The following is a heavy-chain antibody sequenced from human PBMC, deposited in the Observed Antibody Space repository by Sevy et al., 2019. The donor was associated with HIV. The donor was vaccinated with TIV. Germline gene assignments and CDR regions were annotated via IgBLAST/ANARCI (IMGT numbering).Heavy chain of an antibody. V-gene: IGHV4-59*08. CDR3: SGENAWGRGYS. D-gene: IGHD1-26*01. CDR1: GGSITSLY. J-gene: IGHJ4*02. Sequence: SETLSLTCTVSGGSITSLYWNWIRQPPGKGLEWIANIYYNGHINYNPSLKSRVTLSLDTSKNQSSLRLSSVTAADTAMYYCSGENAWGRGYSWGQGTQVTVSS. CDR2: IYYNGHI.